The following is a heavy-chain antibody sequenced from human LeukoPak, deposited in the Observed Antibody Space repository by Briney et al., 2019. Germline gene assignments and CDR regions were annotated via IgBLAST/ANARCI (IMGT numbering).Heavy chain of an antibody. CDR3: VREASGSYFYYYYGLYV. CDR1: GFTFFSNA. J-gene: IGHJ6*02. CDR2: ISYDGSNE. Sequence: GGSLRLSCAASGFTFFSNAMNWVRQAPGKGLEWVAVISYDGSNEYYADSVKGRFTISRDNSKNTLYLQMNSLRAEDTAVYYCVREASGSYFYYYYGLYVSGQGTTLTVSS. D-gene: IGHD1-26*01. V-gene: IGHV3-30-3*01.